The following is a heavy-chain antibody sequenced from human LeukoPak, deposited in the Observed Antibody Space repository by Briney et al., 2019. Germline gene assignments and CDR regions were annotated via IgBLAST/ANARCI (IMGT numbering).Heavy chain of an antibody. Sequence: PSETLSLTCSVSGVSINNYYWSWIREPPGRGLEWIGYVYYSGSTNYNPSLKSRVTTSVDTSKNQFSLKLSSVTAADTAVYYCARSRGYSGYAYDAFDIWGQGTMVTVSS. D-gene: IGHD5-12*01. CDR2: VYYSGST. J-gene: IGHJ3*02. V-gene: IGHV4-59*01. CDR1: GVSINNYY. CDR3: ARSRGYSGYAYDAFDI.